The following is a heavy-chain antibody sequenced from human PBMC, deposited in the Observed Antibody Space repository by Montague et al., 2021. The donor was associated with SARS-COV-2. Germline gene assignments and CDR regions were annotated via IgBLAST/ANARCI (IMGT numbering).Heavy chain of an antibody. D-gene: IGHD3-10*01. CDR2: IYYTGST. J-gene: IGHJ3*01. CDR1: GGSISSSSYY. V-gene: IGHV4-39*01. Sequence: SETLSLTCTVSGGSISSSSYYWGWIRQPPGKGLEWIGSIYYTGSTYYNPSLKSRVTISVDTSKNQFSLKLSSATAADTAVYYCARQIMGSGKVFDLWGQGTMVTVSS. CDR3: ARQIMGSGKVFDL.